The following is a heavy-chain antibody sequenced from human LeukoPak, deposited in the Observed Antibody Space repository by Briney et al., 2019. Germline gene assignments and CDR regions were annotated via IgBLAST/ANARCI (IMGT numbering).Heavy chain of an antibody. CDR1: GASISSYY. Sequence: SETLSLTCTVSGASISSYYWTWIRQSPGQGLEWIGYIYHTGATTYDPSLKSRVTMSIDTSKKQFSLKLTSVTAADTAVYFCARYGVSGWVIDNWGQGTLVTVSS. J-gene: IGHJ4*02. D-gene: IGHD6-19*01. CDR2: IYHTGAT. CDR3: ARYGVSGWVIDN. V-gene: IGHV4-59*08.